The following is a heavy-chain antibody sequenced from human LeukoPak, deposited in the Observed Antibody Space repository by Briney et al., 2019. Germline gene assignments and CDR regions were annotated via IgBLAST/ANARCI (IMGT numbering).Heavy chain of an antibody. CDR1: GYTLTELS. Sequence: ASVKVSCKVSGYTLTELSMHWVRQAPGKGLEWMGGFDPEDGETIYAQKFQGRVTMTEDTSTDTAYMELSSLRSEDTAVYYCATGPGPYYYDSSGLDYWGQGTLVTVSS. V-gene: IGHV1-24*01. D-gene: IGHD3-22*01. J-gene: IGHJ4*02. CDR2: FDPEDGET. CDR3: ATGPGPYYYDSSGLDY.